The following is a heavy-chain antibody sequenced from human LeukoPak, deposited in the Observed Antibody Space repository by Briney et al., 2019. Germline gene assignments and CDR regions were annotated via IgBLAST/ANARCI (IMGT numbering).Heavy chain of an antibody. J-gene: IGHJ4*02. CDR2: IYHSGST. V-gene: IGHV4-38-2*02. CDR1: GYSISSGYY. CDR3: ARGQGGVWGY. D-gene: IGHD3-16*01. Sequence: SETLSLTCTVSGYSISSGYYWGWIRQPPGKGLEWIGSIYHSGSTYYNPSLKSRVTISVDTSKNQFSLKLSSVTAADTAVYYCARGQGGVWGYWGQGTLVTVSS.